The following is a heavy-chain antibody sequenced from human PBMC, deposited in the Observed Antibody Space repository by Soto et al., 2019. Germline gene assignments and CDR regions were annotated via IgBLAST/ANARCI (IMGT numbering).Heavy chain of an antibody. V-gene: IGHV4-61*08. CDR3: ARIPVDTYMINWFDP. Sequence: SETLSLTCTVSGGSVISGDYYWSWIRQPPGKGLEWIGYIYYSGTTNYNPSLKSRVSISLDTSKNQFSLRLTSVTAADTAVYYCARIPVDTYMINWFDPWGQGTLVTVSS. CDR2: IYYSGTT. D-gene: IGHD3-16*01. CDR1: GGSVISGDYY. J-gene: IGHJ5*02.